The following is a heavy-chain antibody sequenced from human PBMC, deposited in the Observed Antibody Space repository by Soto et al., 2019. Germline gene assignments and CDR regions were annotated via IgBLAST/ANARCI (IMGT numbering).Heavy chain of an antibody. Sequence: GGSLRLSCAASGFTFSSYEMNWVRQAPGKGLEWVSYISSSGSTIYYADSVKGRFTISRDNAKNSLYLQMNSLRAEDTAVYYCASLNIVVVPAAPYNWFDPWGQGTLVTVSS. CDR3: ASLNIVVVPAAPYNWFDP. CDR1: GFTFSSYE. J-gene: IGHJ5*02. CDR2: ISSSGSTI. D-gene: IGHD2-2*01. V-gene: IGHV3-48*03.